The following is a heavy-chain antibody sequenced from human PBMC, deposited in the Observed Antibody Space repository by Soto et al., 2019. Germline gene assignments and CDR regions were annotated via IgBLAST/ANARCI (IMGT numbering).Heavy chain of an antibody. Sequence: DVQLLESGGGLMQPGGSLRLSCAASGFAFSNFAVNWVRRAPGRGLEWVSAISAAGGSTYYADAVKGRFTISRDNSKNTLYLHISSLRAEDSAIYYCAKAESCSSGSCFAIFDFWGQGTLVTVSS. CDR2: ISAAGGST. V-gene: IGHV3-23*01. CDR1: GFAFSNFA. J-gene: IGHJ4*02. CDR3: AKAESCSSGSCFAIFDF. D-gene: IGHD2-15*01.